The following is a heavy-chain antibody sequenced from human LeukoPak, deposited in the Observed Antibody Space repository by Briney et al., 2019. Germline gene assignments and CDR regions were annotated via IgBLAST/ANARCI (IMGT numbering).Heavy chain of an antibody. V-gene: IGHV1-18*01. CDR1: GYTFTSYG. CDR3: ARVASHSSGWVY. Sequence: ASVKVSCKASGYTFTSYGISWVRQAPGQGLEGMGCISAYNGNTNYAQKLQGRVTMTTDTSTSTAYMELRRLRSDDTAVYYCARVASHSSGWVYWGQGTLVTVSS. D-gene: IGHD6-19*01. J-gene: IGHJ4*02. CDR2: ISAYNGNT.